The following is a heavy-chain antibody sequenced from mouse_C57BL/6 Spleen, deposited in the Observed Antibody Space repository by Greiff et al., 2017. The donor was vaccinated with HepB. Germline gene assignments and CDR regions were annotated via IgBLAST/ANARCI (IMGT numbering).Heavy chain of an antibody. CDR1: GYTFTSYW. CDR3: AREGFDD. J-gene: IGHJ2*01. V-gene: IGHV1-50*01. Sequence: QVQLQQPGAELVKPGASVKLSCKASGYTFTSYWMQWVKQRPGQGLEWIGEIDPSDSYTNYNQKFKGKATLTVDTSSSTAYMQLSSLTSEDSAVYYCAREGFDDWGQGTTLTVSS. CDR2: IDPSDSYT.